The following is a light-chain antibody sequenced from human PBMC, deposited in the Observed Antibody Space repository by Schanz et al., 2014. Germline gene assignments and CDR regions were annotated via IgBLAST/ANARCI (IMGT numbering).Light chain of an antibody. V-gene: IGKV3-20*01. CDR3: QQYETSPAT. CDR1: QNVDTSY. J-gene: IGKJ1*01. CDR2: DTS. Sequence: EIVLTQSPGTLSFSPGERATLSCRATQNVDTSYLAWYQQKPGQAPRLLIYDTSTRATGIPDRFSGSGSGTDFTLTISRLEPEDFAVYYCQQYETSPATFGQGTKVDIK.